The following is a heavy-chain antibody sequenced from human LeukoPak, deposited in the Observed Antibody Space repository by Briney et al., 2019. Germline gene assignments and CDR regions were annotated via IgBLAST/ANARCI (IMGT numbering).Heavy chain of an antibody. CDR3: AKGSSRPPNAFDI. D-gene: IGHD6-6*01. CDR2: IRQDGSEK. V-gene: IGHV3-7*01. CDR1: GYTFSGHW. Sequence: GGSLRLSCAASGYTFSGHWMSWVRQAPGKGLEWVASIRQDGSEKHYVDSVEGRFTISRDNAKNSLHLQMNSLRAEDTAVYYCAKGSSRPPNAFDIWGQGTLVTVSS. J-gene: IGHJ3*02.